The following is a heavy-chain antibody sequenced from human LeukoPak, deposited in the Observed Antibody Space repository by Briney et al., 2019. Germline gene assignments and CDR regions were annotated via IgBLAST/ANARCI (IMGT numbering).Heavy chain of an antibody. CDR1: GGTFSSYA. D-gene: IGHD3-22*01. Sequence: SVKVSCKASGGTFSSYAISWVRQAPGQGLEWMGRIIPIFGTANYAQKFQGRVTITTDESTSTAYMELSSLRSNATAVYYCAREFSRRTYYYDSSGYLGYWGQGTLVTVSS. J-gene: IGHJ4*02. CDR3: AREFSRRTYYYDSSGYLGY. V-gene: IGHV1-69*05. CDR2: IIPIFGTA.